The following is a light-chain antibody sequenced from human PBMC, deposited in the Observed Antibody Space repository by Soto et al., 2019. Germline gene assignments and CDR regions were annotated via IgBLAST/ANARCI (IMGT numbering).Light chain of an antibody. CDR3: NSYTTSHTLV. Sequence: QSALTQPASVSGSPGQSITISCTGTSSDVGGYDYVSWYQQHPGKAPKLVIYEVSYRPSWVSNRFSASKSGNTASLTISGLQAEDEANYYCNSYTTSHTLVFGGGTKLTVI. J-gene: IGLJ3*02. CDR2: EVS. CDR1: SSDVGGYDY. V-gene: IGLV2-14*01.